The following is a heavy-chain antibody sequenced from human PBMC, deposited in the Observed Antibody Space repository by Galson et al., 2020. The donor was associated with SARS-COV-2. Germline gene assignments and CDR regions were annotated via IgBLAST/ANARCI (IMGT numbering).Heavy chain of an antibody. CDR2: FDPEDGKT. CDR3: ATGPVVVPVVMWDWFGP. Sequence: GESLNISCKASGYTITELSMHWLRQTPEKGLEWMGGFDPEDGKTIYAQKFQGRVTMTDDTSTNTAYMELSRLRSEGTAVYYCATGPVVVPVVMWDWFGPWGQGTLVTVSS. V-gene: IGHV1-24*01. D-gene: IGHD2-2*01. CDR1: GYTITELS. J-gene: IGHJ5*02.